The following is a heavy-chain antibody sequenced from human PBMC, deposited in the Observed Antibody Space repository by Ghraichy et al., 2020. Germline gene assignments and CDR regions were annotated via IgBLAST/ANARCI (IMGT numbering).Heavy chain of an antibody. Sequence: LSLTCAASGFTFSSYSMNWVRQAPGKGLEWVSSISSSSSYIYYADSVKGRFTISRDNAKNSLYLQMNSLRAEDTAVYYCARAPYSSGPNWFDPWGQGTLVTVSS. D-gene: IGHD6-19*01. CDR2: ISSSSSYI. V-gene: IGHV3-21*01. CDR3: ARAPYSSGPNWFDP. J-gene: IGHJ5*02. CDR1: GFTFSSYS.